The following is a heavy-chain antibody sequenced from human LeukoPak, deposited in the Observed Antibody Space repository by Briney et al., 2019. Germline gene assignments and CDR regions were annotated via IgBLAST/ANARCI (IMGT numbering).Heavy chain of an antibody. CDR3: ARRDSSGWEFDY. CDR1: GGSISSYY. Sequence: SETLSLTCTVSGGSISSYYWSWIRQPPGKGLEWIGYIYYSGSTNYNPSLKSRVTISVDTSRNQFSLKLSSVTAADTAVYYCARRDSSGWEFDYWGQGTLVTVSS. CDR2: IYYSGST. D-gene: IGHD6-19*01. J-gene: IGHJ4*02. V-gene: IGHV4-59*08.